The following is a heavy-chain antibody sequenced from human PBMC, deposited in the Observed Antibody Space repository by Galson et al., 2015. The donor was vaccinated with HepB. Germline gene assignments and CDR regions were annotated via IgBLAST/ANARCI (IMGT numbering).Heavy chain of an antibody. Sequence: SLRLSCAASGFTFSSYAMSWVRQAPGKGLEWVSAIRGSGGSKYYADSVKGRFTISRDNSKNTLYLQMNSLRAEDTAVYYCAKGGRKGMLGRWELLVDYWGQGTLVTVSS. CDR1: GFTFSSYA. CDR3: AKGGRKGMLGRWELLVDY. J-gene: IGHJ4*02. CDR2: IRGSGGSK. V-gene: IGHV3-23*01. D-gene: IGHD1-26*01.